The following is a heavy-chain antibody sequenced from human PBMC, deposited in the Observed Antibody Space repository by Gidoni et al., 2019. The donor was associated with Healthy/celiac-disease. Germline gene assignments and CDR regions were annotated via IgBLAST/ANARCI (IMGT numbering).Heavy chain of an antibody. V-gene: IGHV3-23*04. CDR2: ISGSGGST. Sequence: EVQLVESGGGLVQPVGSLRLSWAAPGSTFSSYAMSWVRQAPGKGLEWLSAISGSGGSTYYADSVKGRFTISRDNSKNTLYLQMNSLRAEDTAVYYCASGGPEFTIRFWGQGTLVTVSS. CDR1: GSTFSSYA. CDR3: ASGGPEFTIRF. J-gene: IGHJ4*02. D-gene: IGHD3-10*01.